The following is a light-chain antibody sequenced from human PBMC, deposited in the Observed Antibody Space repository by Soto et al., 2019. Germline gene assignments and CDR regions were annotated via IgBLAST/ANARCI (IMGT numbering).Light chain of an antibody. Sequence: QSALTQPPSASGSPGQSVTISCTGTSSDVGGYKYVSWYQQHPGKAPKLMIFEVNKRPSGVPDRFSGSKSGNTASLTVSGLQAEDEDDYYCSSYAGINNVGVFGTGTKLTV. V-gene: IGLV2-8*01. J-gene: IGLJ1*01. CDR2: EVN. CDR3: SSYAGINNVGV. CDR1: SSDVGGYKY.